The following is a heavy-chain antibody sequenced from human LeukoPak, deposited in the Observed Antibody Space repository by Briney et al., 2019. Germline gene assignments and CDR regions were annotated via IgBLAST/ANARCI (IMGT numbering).Heavy chain of an antibody. CDR1: GFTFSDHY. CDR2: IRNKANSYTT. D-gene: IGHD3-9*01. J-gene: IGHJ4*02. V-gene: IGHV3-72*01. CDR3: ARAHYDILTGPNYFDY. Sequence: GGSLRLSCAASGFTFSDHYMDWVRQAPGKGLEWVGDIRNKANSYTTYYAASVKGRFTVSRDDSANSLYLQMNSLKAEDTAVYYCARAHYDILTGPNYFDYWGQGTLVTVS.